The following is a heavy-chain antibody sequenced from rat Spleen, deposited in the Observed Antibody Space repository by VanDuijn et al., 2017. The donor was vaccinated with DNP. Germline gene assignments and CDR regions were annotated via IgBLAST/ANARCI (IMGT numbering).Heavy chain of an antibody. CDR3: ASSMGTYYPYYFDY. Sequence: EVQLVESGGGLVQPGRSMKLSCAASGFTFSNCYMAWVRQAPTKGLEWVASISIGGSKTYYRDSVKGRFTISRDKAKSTLYLQMDSLRSEETATYYCASSMGTYYPYYFDYWGQGVMVTVSS. J-gene: IGHJ2*01. CDR1: GFTFSNCY. V-gene: IGHV5S11*01. D-gene: IGHD1-12*02. CDR2: ISIGGSKT.